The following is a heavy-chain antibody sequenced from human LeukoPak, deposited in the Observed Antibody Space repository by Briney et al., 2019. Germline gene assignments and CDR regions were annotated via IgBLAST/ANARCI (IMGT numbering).Heavy chain of an antibody. CDR2: INHSGST. D-gene: IGHD6-13*01. CDR1: GGSFSGYY. V-gene: IGHV4-34*01. CDR3: ARVAWPIASRWFDP. Sequence: PSETLSLTCAVYGGSFSGYYWSWIRQPPGTGLEWIGEINHSGSTNYNPSLKSRVTISVDTSKNQFSLKLSSVTAADTAVYYCARVAWPIASRWFDPWGQGTLVTVSS. J-gene: IGHJ5*02.